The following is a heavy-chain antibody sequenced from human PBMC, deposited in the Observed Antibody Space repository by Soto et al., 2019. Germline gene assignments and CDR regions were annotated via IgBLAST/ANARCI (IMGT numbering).Heavy chain of an antibody. V-gene: IGHV2-5*01. D-gene: IGHD3-3*01. CDR1: GFSLSTSGAA. CDR2: IYWYGDK. J-gene: IGHJ5*02. Sequence: QINLIESGPTLVKPTQTLTLTCTFSGFSLSTSGAAVGWVRQPPGRALEWLALIYWYGDKRYNASLGNRLTITKDASMNQVVLTLTTVDPAATATSYCAQRATMTIFGLIIDNGIWFDPWGQGTRVIVSS. CDR3: AQRATMTIFGLIIDNGIWFDP.